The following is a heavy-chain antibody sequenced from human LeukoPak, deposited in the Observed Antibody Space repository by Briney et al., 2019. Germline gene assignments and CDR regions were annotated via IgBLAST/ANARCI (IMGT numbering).Heavy chain of an antibody. CDR1: GFTFSTYA. CDR2: ISGSGDTT. J-gene: IGHJ4*02. D-gene: IGHD3-10*01. V-gene: IGHV3-23*01. Sequence: GGSLRLSCAASGFTFSTYAMSWVRQAPGKGLEWVSGISGSGDTTYYADSVKGRFTISRDNSKNTLFLQMNSLRAEDTALYYCAKRALITMVRGASGFDYWGQGTLVTVSS. CDR3: AKRALITMVRGASGFDY.